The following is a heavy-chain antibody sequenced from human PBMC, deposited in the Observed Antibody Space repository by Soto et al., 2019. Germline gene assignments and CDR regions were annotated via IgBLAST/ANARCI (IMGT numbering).Heavy chain of an antibody. Sequence: PGESLKISCKGSGYSFTSYWIGWVRQMPGKGLEWMGIIYPGDSDTRYSPSFQGQVTISADKSISTAYLQWSSLKASDTAMYYCARRPIVGATEYYFDYWSQGTLVTVSS. CDR2: IYPGDSDT. D-gene: IGHD1-26*01. CDR3: ARRPIVGATEYYFDY. V-gene: IGHV5-51*01. J-gene: IGHJ4*02. CDR1: GYSFTSYW.